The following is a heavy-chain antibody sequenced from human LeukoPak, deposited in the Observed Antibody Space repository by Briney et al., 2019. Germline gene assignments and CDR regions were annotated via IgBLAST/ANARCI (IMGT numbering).Heavy chain of an antibody. J-gene: IGHJ4*02. CDR3: ARSGYYYDSSGQFDY. V-gene: IGHV3-7*01. CDR2: IKQDGSEK. D-gene: IGHD3-22*01. CDR1: GFTFSSYW. Sequence: GGSLRLSCAASGFTFSSYWMSWVRQAPGKGLEWVANIKQDGSEKYYVDSVKGRFTISRDNAKNSLYLQMNSLRVEDTAVYYCARSGYYYDSSGQFDYWGQGTLVTVSS.